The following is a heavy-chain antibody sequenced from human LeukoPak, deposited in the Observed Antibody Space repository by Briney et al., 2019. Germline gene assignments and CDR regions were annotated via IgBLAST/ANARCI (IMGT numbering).Heavy chain of an antibody. D-gene: IGHD3-9*01. J-gene: IGHJ5*02. CDR3: ARSAGVYDILTGYENNCFDP. Sequence: PSQTLSLTCAVSGGSISSGGYSWSWIRQPPGKGLEWIGYIYHSGSTYYNPSLKSRVTISVDRSKNRFSLKLSSVTAADTAVYYCARSAGVYDILTGYENNCFDPWGQGTLVTVSS. CDR1: GGSISSGGYS. CDR2: IYHSGST. V-gene: IGHV4-30-2*01.